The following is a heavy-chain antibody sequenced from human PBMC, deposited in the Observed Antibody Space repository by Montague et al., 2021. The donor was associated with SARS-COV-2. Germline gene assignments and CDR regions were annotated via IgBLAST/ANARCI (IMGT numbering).Heavy chain of an antibody. V-gene: IGHV4-39*01. D-gene: IGHD3-10*01. CDR3: ARLVWFGELSSENWFDP. J-gene: IGHJ5*02. Sequence: SETLSLTCTVSGGSISSSSNYWGWIRQPPGKGLEWIGSIYYSGSTYYXSSLESRVTISVDTSKNQFSLKLNSVTAADTAVYYCARLVWFGELSSENWFDPWGQGTLVTVSS. CDR1: GGSISSSSNY. CDR2: IYYSGST.